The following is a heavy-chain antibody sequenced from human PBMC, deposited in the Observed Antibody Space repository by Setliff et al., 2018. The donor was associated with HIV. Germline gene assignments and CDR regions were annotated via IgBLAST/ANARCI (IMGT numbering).Heavy chain of an antibody. D-gene: IGHD2-2*01. CDR3: ARAPRGVGSSSYFDY. V-gene: IGHV1-3*01. Sequence: ASVKVSCKASGYSFTNSAIHWVRQAPGQRPEWMGWINGGNGNTKYSQKFQGRVTMTRKTSTSTAFMELISLRSEDTAVYYCARAPRGVGSSSYFDYWGQGALVTAPQ. CDR1: GYSFTNSA. CDR2: INGGNGNT. J-gene: IGHJ4*02.